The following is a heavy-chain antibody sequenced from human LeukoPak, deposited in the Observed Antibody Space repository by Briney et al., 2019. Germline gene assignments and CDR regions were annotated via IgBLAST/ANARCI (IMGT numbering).Heavy chain of an antibody. CDR3: ARGARTDGPFDY. Sequence: SETLSLTCAVYGGSFSGYYWSWIRQPPGKGLEWIGEINHSGSTNYNPSLKSRVTISVDTSKNQFSLKLSSVTAADTAVYYCARGARTDGPFDYWGQGTLVTVSS. J-gene: IGHJ4*02. D-gene: IGHD4-17*01. V-gene: IGHV4-34*01. CDR1: GGSFSGYY. CDR2: INHSGST.